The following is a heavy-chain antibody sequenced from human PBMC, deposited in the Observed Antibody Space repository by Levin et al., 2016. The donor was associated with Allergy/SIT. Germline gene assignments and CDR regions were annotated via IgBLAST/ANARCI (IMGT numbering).Heavy chain of an antibody. V-gene: IGHV4-31*02. D-gene: IGHD3-22*01. J-gene: IGHJ4*02. CDR3: ARDGGYYDSSGYLALRY. CDR2: IYYSGST. Sequence: WIRQPPGKGLEWIGYIYYSGSTYYNPSLKSRVTISVDTSKNQFSLKLSSVTAADTAVYYCARDGGYYDSSGYLALRYWGQGTLVTVSS.